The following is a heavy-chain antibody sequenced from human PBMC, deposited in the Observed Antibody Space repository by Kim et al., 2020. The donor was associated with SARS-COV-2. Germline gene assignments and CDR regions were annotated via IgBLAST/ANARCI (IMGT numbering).Heavy chain of an antibody. CDR3: AEGSGYYFDY. V-gene: IGHV4-34*01. CDR2: INHSGSI. Sequence: SETLSLTCAVYGGSFSGYYWSWIRQPPGKGLEWIGEINHSGSINYNPSLKSRVTISVDTSKNQFSLKLSSVTAADTAVYYCAEGSGYYFDYWGQGTLVTV. J-gene: IGHJ4*02. D-gene: IGHD3-22*01. CDR1: GGSFSGYY.